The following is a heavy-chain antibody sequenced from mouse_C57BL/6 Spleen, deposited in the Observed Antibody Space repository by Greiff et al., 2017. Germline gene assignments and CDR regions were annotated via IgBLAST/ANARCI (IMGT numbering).Heavy chain of an antibody. CDR3: AKRGGSSPWYFDV. Sequence: QVQLQQSGPGLVQPSQSLSITCTVSGFSLTSYGVHWVRQSPGKGLEWLGVIWRGGSTDYNAAFMSRLSITKDNSKSQVFFKMNSLQADDTAIYYCAKRGGSSPWYFDVWGTGTTVTVSS. D-gene: IGHD1-1*01. CDR2: IWRGGST. CDR1: GFSLTSYG. V-gene: IGHV2-5*01. J-gene: IGHJ1*03.